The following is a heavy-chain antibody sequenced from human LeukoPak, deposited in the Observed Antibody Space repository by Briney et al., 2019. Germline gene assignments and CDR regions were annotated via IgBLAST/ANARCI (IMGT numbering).Heavy chain of an antibody. CDR2: IYYSGST. J-gene: IGHJ4*02. V-gene: IGHV4-39*07. D-gene: IGHD3-22*01. CDR1: GASVSNNNYY. CDR3: ARLLSSGYYRTFDY. Sequence: SETLSLTCTVSGASVSNNNYYWGWIRQSPGTGLEWIASIYYSGSTYYNPSLKSRVTISVDTSKNQFSLKLSSVTAADTAVYYCARLLSSGYYRTFDYWGQGTLVTVSS.